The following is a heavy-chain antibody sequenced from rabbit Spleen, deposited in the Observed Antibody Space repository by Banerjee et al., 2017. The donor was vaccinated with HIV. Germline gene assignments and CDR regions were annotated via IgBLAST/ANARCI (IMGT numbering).Heavy chain of an antibody. Sequence: QVVESGGGLVQPGGSLKLSCKASGFDFSNYYMSWVRQGPGKGLEWIGYIVPVFGSTYYATWVNGRFTISSHNAQNTVYLQLNSLTVADTATYFCVREAGYAGYGDGNLWGPGTLVTVS. J-gene: IGHJ4*01. CDR3: VREAGYAGYGDGNL. V-gene: IGHV1S7*01. CDR2: IVPVFGST. D-gene: IGHD7-1*01. CDR1: GFDFSNYY.